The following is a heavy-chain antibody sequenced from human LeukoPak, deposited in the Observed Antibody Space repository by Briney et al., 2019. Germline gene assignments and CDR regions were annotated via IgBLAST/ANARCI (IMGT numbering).Heavy chain of an antibody. Sequence: GGSLRLSCAASGFTFSSYWMSWVRQAPGKGLEWVSAISGSGGSTYYADSVKGRFTISRDNSKNTLYLQMNSLRAEDTAVYYCASDDFWSGYQYMGPFDYWGQGTLVTVSS. J-gene: IGHJ4*02. D-gene: IGHD3-3*01. V-gene: IGHV3-23*01. CDR2: ISGSGGST. CDR3: ASDDFWSGYQYMGPFDY. CDR1: GFTFSSYW.